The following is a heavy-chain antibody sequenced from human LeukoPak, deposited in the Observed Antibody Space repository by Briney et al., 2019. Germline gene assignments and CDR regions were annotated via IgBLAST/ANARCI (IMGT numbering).Heavy chain of an antibody. CDR2: ISSSSSTI. CDR3: AREAEYSSSYYYYYYMDV. D-gene: IGHD6-6*01. V-gene: IGHV3-48*04. CDR1: GFTFSSYS. Sequence: GGSLRLSCAASGFTFSSYSMNWVRQAPGKGLEWVSDISSSSSTIYYADSVKGRFTISRDNAKNSLYLQMNSLRAEDTAVYYCAREAEYSSSYYYYYYMDVWGKGTTVTVSS. J-gene: IGHJ6*03.